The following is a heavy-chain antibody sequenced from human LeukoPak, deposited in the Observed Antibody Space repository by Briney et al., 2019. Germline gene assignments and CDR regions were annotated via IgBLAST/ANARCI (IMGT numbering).Heavy chain of an antibody. CDR3: ASNYYDSSGYYDY. D-gene: IGHD3-22*01. CDR1: GGTFSSYA. J-gene: IGHJ4*02. Sequence: ASVKVSCKASGGTFSSYAISWVRQAPGQGLEWMGGIIPIFGTANYAQKFQGRVTITADKSTSTAYMELSSLRSEDTAVYYCASNYYDSSGYYDYWGQGTLVTVSS. CDR2: IIPIFGTA. V-gene: IGHV1-69*06.